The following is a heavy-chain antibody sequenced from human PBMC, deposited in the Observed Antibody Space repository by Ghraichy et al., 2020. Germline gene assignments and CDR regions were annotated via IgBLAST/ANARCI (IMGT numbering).Heavy chain of an antibody. V-gene: IGHV3-13*01. CDR2: IDSAGGT. CDR3: ARDTYSGTFHWYFDL. Sequence: GGSLRLSCAASGFSFNRSDMHWVRQVPGKGLEWVSAIDSAGGTYYHDSVKGRFTVSRQNARNFLSLQMNDLRPGDTAVYYCARDTYSGTFHWYFDLWGRGTLVTVSS. J-gene: IGHJ2*01. CDR1: GFSFNRSD. D-gene: IGHD1-26*01.